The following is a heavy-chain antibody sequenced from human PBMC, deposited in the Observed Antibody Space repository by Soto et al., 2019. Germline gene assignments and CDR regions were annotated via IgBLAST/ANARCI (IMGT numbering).Heavy chain of an antibody. CDR2: IIPILGIA. Sequence: QVQLVQSGAEVKKPGSSVKVSCKASGGTFSSYTISWVRQAPGQGLEWMGRIIPILGIANYAQKFQGRGTITADKSTSTAYMELSSLRSEDTAVYYCARSPFPDFWSGSNHLIPENYWGQGTLVTVSS. V-gene: IGHV1-69*02. CDR1: GGTFSSYT. CDR3: ARSPFPDFWSGSNHLIPENY. J-gene: IGHJ4*02. D-gene: IGHD3-3*01.